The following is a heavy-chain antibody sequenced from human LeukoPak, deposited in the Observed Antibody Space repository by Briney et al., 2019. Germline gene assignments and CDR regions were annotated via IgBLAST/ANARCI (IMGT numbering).Heavy chain of an antibody. CDR2: ISAYNGST. CDR3: ARVRGCSSTSCYTLRFRFDP. J-gene: IGHJ5*02. D-gene: IGHD2-2*02. V-gene: IGHV1-18*01. CDR1: GYTFTGYG. Sequence: GASVKVSCKASGYTFTGYGISWVRQAPGQGLEWMGWISAYNGSTNYAQKLQGRVTMTTDTSMSTAYMELRRLRSDDTAVYYCARVRGCSSTSCYTLRFRFDPWGQGTLVTVSS.